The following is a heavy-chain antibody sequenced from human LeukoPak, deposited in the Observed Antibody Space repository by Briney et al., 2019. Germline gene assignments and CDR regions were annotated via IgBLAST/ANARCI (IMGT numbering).Heavy chain of an antibody. D-gene: IGHD4-23*01. CDR3: VSVTTVVEDYYYMDV. CDR2: ISSSGSTI. Sequence: PGGSLRLSCAASGFTFSDYYMSWIRQAPGKGLEWVSYISSSGSTIYYADSVKGRFTISRDNAKNSLYLQMNSLRAEDTAFYYCVSVTTVVEDYYYMDVWGKGTTVTVSS. V-gene: IGHV3-11*04. CDR1: GFTFSDYY. J-gene: IGHJ6*03.